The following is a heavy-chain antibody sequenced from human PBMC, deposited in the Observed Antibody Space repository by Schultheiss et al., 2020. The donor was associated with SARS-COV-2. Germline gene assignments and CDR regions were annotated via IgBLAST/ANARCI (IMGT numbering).Heavy chain of an antibody. CDR1: GYTFTSYG. Sequence: ASVKVSCKASGYTFTSYGISWVRQAPGQGLEWMGRINPNSGGTNYAQKFQGRVTMTRNTSISTAYMELSSLRSEDTAVYYCSVSASGDYWGQGTLVTVSS. V-gene: IGHV1-8*02. CDR3: SVSASGDY. CDR2: INPNSGGT. D-gene: IGHD3-16*01. J-gene: IGHJ4*02.